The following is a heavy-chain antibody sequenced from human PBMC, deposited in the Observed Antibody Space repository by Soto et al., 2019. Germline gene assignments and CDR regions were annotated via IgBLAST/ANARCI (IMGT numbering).Heavy chain of an antibody. CDR3: ARDVRYCSSITCPRHGLDV. CDR2: FLAANGKT. CDR1: GYSFTNYA. J-gene: IGHJ3*01. Sequence: ASVKVSCKASGYSFTNYAIHWVRQAPGQSLEWIGWFLAANGKTKYSQKFQGRVTITRDTSASTAYMELIRLRSEDTAVYYCARDVRYCSSITCPRHGLDVWGQGTKVTVSS. V-gene: IGHV1-3*01. D-gene: IGHD2-2*01.